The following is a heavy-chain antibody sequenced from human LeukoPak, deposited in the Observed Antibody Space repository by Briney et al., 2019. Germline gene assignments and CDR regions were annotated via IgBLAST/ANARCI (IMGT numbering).Heavy chain of an antibody. CDR3: ARDQPYDSTGYYFGYYYYYGMDV. J-gene: IGHJ6*02. V-gene: IGHV1-8*01. CDR2: MNPNSGNT. D-gene: IGHD3-22*01. Sequence: ASVKVSCKASGYTFTSYDINWVRQATGQGLEWMGWMNPNSGNTGYAQKFQGRVTMTRNTSISTAYMELSSLRSEDTAVYYCARDQPYDSTGYYFGYYYYYGMDVWGQGTTVTVYS. CDR1: GYTFTSYD.